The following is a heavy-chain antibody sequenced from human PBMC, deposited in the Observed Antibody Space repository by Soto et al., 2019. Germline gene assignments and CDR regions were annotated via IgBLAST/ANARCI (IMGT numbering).Heavy chain of an antibody. D-gene: IGHD2-2*01. CDR3: ARGVYCSTTSCSFYFDY. V-gene: IGHV1-2*02. Sequence: ASVKVSCKASGYTFSALYIHWVRQAPGQGPEWMGWIYPKTGDTNYSQKFQGRVTMTGDTSTSTAYMELSRLTSDDTAVYYCARGVYCSTTSCSFYFDYWGQGTQVTVSS. CDR2: IYPKTGDT. CDR1: GYTFSALY. J-gene: IGHJ4*02.